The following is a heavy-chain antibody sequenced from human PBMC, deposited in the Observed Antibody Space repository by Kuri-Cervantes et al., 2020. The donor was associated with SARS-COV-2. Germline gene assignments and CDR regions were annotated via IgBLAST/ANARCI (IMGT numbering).Heavy chain of an antibody. CDR3: GGDKIYFDY. J-gene: IGHJ4*02. V-gene: IGHV4-59*04. D-gene: IGHD2-15*01. CDR2: IYHSGST. Sequence: GSLRLSCTVSGGSISSYYWSWIRQPAGKGLEWIGSIYHSGSTYYNPSLKSRVTISVDTSKNQFSLKLSSVTAADTAVYYCGGDKIYFDYWGQGTLVTVSS. CDR1: GGSISSYY.